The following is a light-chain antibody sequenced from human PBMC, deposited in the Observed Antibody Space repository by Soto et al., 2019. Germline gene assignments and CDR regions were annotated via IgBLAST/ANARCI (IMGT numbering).Light chain of an antibody. CDR3: QQSYSTPIT. CDR1: QNVYTD. J-gene: IGKJ5*01. Sequence: EIVLTRSPATLSVSPGEGATLSCSASQNVYTDLAWYQQKPGQAPRLLISGASSRAADIPDRFSGSGSGTDFTLTISSLQPEDFATYYCQQSYSTPITFGQGTRLET. V-gene: IGKV3D-15*01. CDR2: GAS.